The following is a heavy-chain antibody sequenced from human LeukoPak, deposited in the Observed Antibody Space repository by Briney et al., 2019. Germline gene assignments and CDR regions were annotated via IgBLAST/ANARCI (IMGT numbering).Heavy chain of an antibody. CDR3: ARDSTYCSSTSCYAVGMDV. V-gene: IGHV4-31*03. Sequence: SQTLSLTCTASGGSISSGGYYWSWIRQHPGKGLEWIGYIYYSGSTYYNPSLKSRVTISVDTSKNQFSLKLSSVTAADTAVYYCARDSTYCSSTSCYAVGMDVWGQGTTVTVSS. CDR2: IYYSGST. D-gene: IGHD2-2*01. CDR1: GGSISSGGYY. J-gene: IGHJ6*02.